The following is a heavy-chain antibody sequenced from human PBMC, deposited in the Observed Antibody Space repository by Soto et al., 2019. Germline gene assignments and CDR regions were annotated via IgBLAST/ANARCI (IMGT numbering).Heavy chain of an antibody. V-gene: IGHV1-3*01. CDR2: INAGNGNT. J-gene: IGHJ5*02. CDR1: GYTFNSYA. D-gene: IGHD2-2*01. CDR3: AIIPGYCSSTSCPSIVWVDP. Sequence: ASVKVSCKASGYTFNSYAMHWVRQAPGQRLEWMGWINAGNGNTKYSQKFQGRVTITRDTSASTAYMELSSLRSEDTAVYYCAIIPGYCSSTSCPSIVWVDPWGQGTLVTVSS.